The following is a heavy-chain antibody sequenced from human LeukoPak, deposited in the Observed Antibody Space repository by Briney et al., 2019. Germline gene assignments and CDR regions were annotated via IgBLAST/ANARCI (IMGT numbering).Heavy chain of an antibody. CDR2: IYSGGST. CDR1: GFTVSSNY. V-gene: IGHV3-53*01. J-gene: IGHJ6*03. Sequence: PGGSLRLSCAASGFTVSSNYMSWVRQAPGKGLEWVSVIYSGGSTYYADSAKGRFTISRDNSKNTLYLQMNSLRAEDTAVYYCAKVSGGNYMDVWGKGTTVTVSS. D-gene: IGHD6-25*01. CDR3: AKVSGGNYMDV.